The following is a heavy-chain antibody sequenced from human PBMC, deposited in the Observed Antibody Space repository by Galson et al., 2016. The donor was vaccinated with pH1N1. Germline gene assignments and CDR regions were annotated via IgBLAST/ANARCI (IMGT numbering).Heavy chain of an antibody. CDR3: AYRGYCSGGSCYAFDS. V-gene: IGHV1-46*01. J-gene: IGHJ3*02. CDR2: INPGGGST. D-gene: IGHD2-15*01. CDR1: GDTFSSYY. Sequence: SVKVSCKASGDTFSSYYMHWVRQAPGQGLEWMGIINPGGGSTRYAEKFQGRVTMTRDTSTSTVYMELSSLRSDDTAVYYCAYRGYCSGGSCYAFDSWGQGTMVTVSS.